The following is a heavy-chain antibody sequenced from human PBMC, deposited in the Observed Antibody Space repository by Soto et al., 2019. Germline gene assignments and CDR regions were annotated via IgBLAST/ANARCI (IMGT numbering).Heavy chain of an antibody. CDR3: ARGNYGGWFDP. D-gene: IGHD4-17*01. J-gene: IGHJ5*02. V-gene: IGHV3-74*01. Sequence: EVQLVESGGGLVQPGGSLRLSCAASGFTFSDYWMHWVRQAPGKGLVWVSRINSDGSSTNYADSVKGRFTISRDNATNTLYLQMNSLRAEDTAVYYCARGNYGGWFDPWGQGTLVTVSS. CDR2: INSDGSST. CDR1: GFTFSDYW.